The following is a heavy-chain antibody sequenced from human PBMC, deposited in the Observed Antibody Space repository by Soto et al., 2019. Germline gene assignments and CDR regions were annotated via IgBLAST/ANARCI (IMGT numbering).Heavy chain of an antibody. CDR1: GGSISSGGYY. CDR3: ARGSSIAGLYYGMDV. D-gene: IGHD6-6*01. Sequence: QVQLQESSQGLVKPSQTLSLTCTVSGGSISSGGYYWTWIRQHPGKGLEWIGYNYYSGITYYNPSLKSRVTISLDTSKNQFSLKLSSVTAADTAVYYCARGSSIAGLYYGMDVWGQGTTVTVSS. CDR2: NYYSGIT. V-gene: IGHV4-31*03. J-gene: IGHJ6*02.